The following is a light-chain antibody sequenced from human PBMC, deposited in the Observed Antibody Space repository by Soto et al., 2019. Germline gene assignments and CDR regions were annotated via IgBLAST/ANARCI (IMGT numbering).Light chain of an antibody. CDR2: EVS. CDR3: CSYAGSSTYV. J-gene: IGLJ1*01. Sequence: QSVLTQPASVSGSPGLSITISCTGTSSDVGSYNLVSWYQQHPGKAPKLMIYEVSKRPSGVSNRFSGSKSGNTASPTISGLQAEDEADYYCCSYAGSSTYVFGTGTKVTVL. V-gene: IGLV2-23*02. CDR1: SSDVGSYNL.